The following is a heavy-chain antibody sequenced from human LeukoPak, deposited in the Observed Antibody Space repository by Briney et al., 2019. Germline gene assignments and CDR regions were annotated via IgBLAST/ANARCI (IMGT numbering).Heavy chain of an antibody. CDR2: IYHSGST. Sequence: SGTLSLTCAVSGGSISSSNWWSWVRQPPGKGLEWIGEIYHSGSTNYNPSLKSRVTISVDKSKNQFSLKLSSVTAADTAVYYCARALTMVRGVIDYWGQGTLVTVSS. CDR3: ARALTMVRGVIDY. CDR1: GGSISSSNW. V-gene: IGHV4-4*02. J-gene: IGHJ4*02. D-gene: IGHD3-10*01.